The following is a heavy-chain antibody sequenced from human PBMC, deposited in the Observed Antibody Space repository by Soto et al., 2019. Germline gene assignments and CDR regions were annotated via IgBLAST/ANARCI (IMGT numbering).Heavy chain of an antibody. J-gene: IGHJ4*02. CDR3: ARGLPREIFGVVHASFGYYFDY. D-gene: IGHD3-3*01. CDR2: INHSGST. Sequence: SETLSLTCAVYGGSFSGYYWSWIRQPPGKGMEWIGEINHSGSTNYNPSLKSRVTISVDTSKNQFSLKLSSVTAADTAVYYCARGLPREIFGVVHASFGYYFDYWGQGTLVTVSS. CDR1: GGSFSGYY. V-gene: IGHV4-34*01.